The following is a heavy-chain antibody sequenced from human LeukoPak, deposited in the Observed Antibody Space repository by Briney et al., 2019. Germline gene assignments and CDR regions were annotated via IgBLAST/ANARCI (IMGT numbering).Heavy chain of an antibody. Sequence: SEALSLTCTVSGGSISSYYWSWIRQPPGKGLEWIGYIYYSGSTNYNPSLKSRVTISVDTSKNQFSLKLSSVTAADTAVYYCARRPHMFDPWGQGTLVTVSS. CDR2: IYYSGST. D-gene: IGHD2-21*01. CDR3: ARRPHMFDP. V-gene: IGHV4-59*01. J-gene: IGHJ5*02. CDR1: GGSISSYY.